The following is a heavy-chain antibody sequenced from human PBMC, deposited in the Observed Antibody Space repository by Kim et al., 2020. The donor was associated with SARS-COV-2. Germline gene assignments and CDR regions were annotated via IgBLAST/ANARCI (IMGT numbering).Heavy chain of an antibody. D-gene: IGHD5-12*01. CDR3: ASGDGYTDGRGCFDY. J-gene: IGHJ4*02. CDR1: GFTFSSYA. Sequence: GGSLRLSCAASGFTFSSYAMHWVRQAPGKGLEYVSAISSNGGSTYYANSVKGRFTISRDNSKNTLYLQMGSLRAEDMAVYYCASGDGYTDGRGCFDYWGQGTLVTVSS. V-gene: IGHV3-64*01. CDR2: ISSNGGST.